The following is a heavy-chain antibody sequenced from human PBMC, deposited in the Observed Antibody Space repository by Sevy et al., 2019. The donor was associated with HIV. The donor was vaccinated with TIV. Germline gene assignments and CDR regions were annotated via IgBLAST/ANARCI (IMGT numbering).Heavy chain of an antibody. CDR2: FDPEDGET. V-gene: IGHV1-24*01. CDR3: AITKDYYDNSGYPFDY. CDR1: GYTLSELS. D-gene: IGHD3-22*01. Sequence: ASVKVSCKVFGYTLSELSMHWVRQTPGKGLEWMGSFDPEDGETIYAQKFQGRVAMTEDTSTDTAYMELGSLRPEDTAVFYCAITKDYYDNSGYPFDYWGQGTLVTVSS. J-gene: IGHJ4*02.